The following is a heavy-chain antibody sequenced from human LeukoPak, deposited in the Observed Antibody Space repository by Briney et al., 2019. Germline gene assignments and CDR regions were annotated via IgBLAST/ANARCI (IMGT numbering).Heavy chain of an antibody. J-gene: IGHJ4*02. CDR1: GGSFSGYY. V-gene: IGHV4-34*01. CDR2: INHSGST. CDR3: ARRTAMATFDY. D-gene: IGHD5-18*01. Sequence: SETLSLTCAVYGGSFSGYYWSWIRQPPGKGLEWIGEINHSGSTNYNPSLKSRVTISVDTPKNQFSLKLSSVTAADTAVYYCARRTAMATFDYWGQGTLVTVSS.